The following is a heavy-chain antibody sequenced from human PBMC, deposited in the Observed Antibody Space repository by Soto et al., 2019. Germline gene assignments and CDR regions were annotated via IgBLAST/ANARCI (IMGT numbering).Heavy chain of an antibody. CDR2: IKQDGSEK. CDR3: VAGSGWLPDY. J-gene: IGHJ4*02. CDR1: GLTLSNYW. V-gene: IGHV3-7*01. D-gene: IGHD6-19*01. Sequence: EVELAESGGALVQPGGSLRLSCAASGLTLSNYWMNWVRQAPGKGLEWVAIIKQDGSEKLYVDSVRGRFTISRDNAKNSVFLQMDSLRVEDTAVYYCVAGSGWLPDYWGLGTLVTVSS.